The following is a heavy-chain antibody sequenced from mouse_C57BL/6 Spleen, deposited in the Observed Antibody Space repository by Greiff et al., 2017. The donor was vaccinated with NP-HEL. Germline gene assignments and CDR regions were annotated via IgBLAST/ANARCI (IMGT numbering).Heavy chain of an antibody. J-gene: IGHJ2*01. V-gene: IGHV1-82*01. D-gene: IGHD3-2*02. Sequence: VQLQQSGPELVKPGASVKISCKASGYAFSSSWMNWVKQRPGKGLEWIGRIYPGDGDTNYNGKFKGKATLTADKSSSTAYMQLSSLTSEDSAVYFCARDLLDSSGYDYWGQGTTLTVSS. CDR3: ARDLLDSSGYDY. CDR1: GYAFSSSW. CDR2: IYPGDGDT.